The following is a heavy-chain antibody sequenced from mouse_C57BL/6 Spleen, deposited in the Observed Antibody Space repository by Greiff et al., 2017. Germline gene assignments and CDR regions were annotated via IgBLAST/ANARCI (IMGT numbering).Heavy chain of an antibody. CDR2: IDPNSGGT. CDR3: ARSPLYGSSFYYAMDY. Sequence: VKLQQSGAELVKPGASVKLSCKASGYTFTSYWMHWVKQRPGRGLEWIGRIDPNSGGTKYNEKFKSKATLTVDKPSSTAYMQLSSLTSEDSAVYYCARSPLYGSSFYYAMDYWGQGTSVTVSS. J-gene: IGHJ4*01. D-gene: IGHD1-1*01. V-gene: IGHV1-72*01. CDR1: GYTFTSYW.